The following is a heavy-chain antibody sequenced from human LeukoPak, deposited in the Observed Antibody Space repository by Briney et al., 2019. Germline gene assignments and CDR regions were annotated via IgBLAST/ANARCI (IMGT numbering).Heavy chain of an antibody. D-gene: IGHD3-10*01. V-gene: IGHV3-23*01. CDR3: AKKGYAGQGTYSYYFDY. CDR1: GFTFSSFS. J-gene: IGHJ4*02. CDR2: ISTSGAAT. Sequence: GGSLRLSCAASGFTFSSFSMNWVRQAPGKGLKWVSTISTSGAATYYADSVKGRFTISRDNSKNTLYLQMNSLRADDTAVYCCAKKGYAGQGTYSYYFDYWGQGTLVTVSS.